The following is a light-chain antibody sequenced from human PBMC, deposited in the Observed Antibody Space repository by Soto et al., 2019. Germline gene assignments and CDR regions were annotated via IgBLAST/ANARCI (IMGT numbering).Light chain of an antibody. Sequence: DIVMTQSPLSLPVTPGEPASISCRSSQSLLHSNAYNYLDWYLQKPGQSPQLLIYLGSNRASGVPDRFSGSGSGTDFTLKISRVEAEDVGVYYCMQALQTPGTFVQGTRLEIK. J-gene: IGKJ5*01. V-gene: IGKV2-28*01. CDR1: QSLLHSNAYNY. CDR2: LGS. CDR3: MQALQTPGT.